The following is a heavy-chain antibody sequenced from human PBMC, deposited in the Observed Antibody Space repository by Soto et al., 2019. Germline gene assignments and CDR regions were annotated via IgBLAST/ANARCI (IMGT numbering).Heavy chain of an antibody. D-gene: IGHD2-15*01. CDR1: GFTFSNYY. J-gene: IGHJ3*02. CDR2: INQDGSEK. Sequence: EAQLVESGGALVQPGGSLRLSCAASGFTFSNYYMTWVRQAPGKGLQWVASINQDGSEKYSVDSVKGRFTISRDNGKNSLYLQMNSLRVEATAVYYCARYVGEIWGHGTKVTVSS. CDR3: ARYVGEI. V-gene: IGHV3-7*05.